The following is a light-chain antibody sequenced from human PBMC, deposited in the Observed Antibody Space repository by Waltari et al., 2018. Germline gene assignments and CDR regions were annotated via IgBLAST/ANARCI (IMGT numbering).Light chain of an antibody. CDR1: RGHSSNV. J-gene: IGLJ3*02. Sequence: QLVLTQSPSASASLGASVKLTCTLSRGHSSNVIAWLQQQPEKGPRYLMKVNSDGSHSKGDEIPDRFSGASSGAERYLTLSSLQSEDEADYYCQTGGHGTWVFGGGTKLTVL. V-gene: IGLV4-69*01. CDR2: VNSDGSH. CDR3: QTGGHGTWV.